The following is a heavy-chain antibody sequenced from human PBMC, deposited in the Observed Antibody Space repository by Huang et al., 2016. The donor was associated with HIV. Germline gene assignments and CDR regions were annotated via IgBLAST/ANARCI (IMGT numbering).Heavy chain of an antibody. J-gene: IGHJ4*02. Sequence: QVQLVQSGAEVKKPGSSVKVSCKASGGSLRNFAIGWVRQAPGQGLEWMGGIIPTRGTANYAQKFQGRVTIIADESTSTAYMELSSLRSEDTAVYYCATVDYYDTSGPQRGYFDNWGQGTLVTVSS. CDR1: GGSLRNFA. V-gene: IGHV1-69*01. CDR3: ATVDYYDTSGPQRGYFDN. CDR2: IIPTRGTA. D-gene: IGHD3-22*01.